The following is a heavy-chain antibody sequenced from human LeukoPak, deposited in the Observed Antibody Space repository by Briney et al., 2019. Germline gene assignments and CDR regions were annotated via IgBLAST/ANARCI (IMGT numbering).Heavy chain of an antibody. D-gene: IGHD1-26*01. CDR2: ISGSGGNT. CDR3: AKGPHFQDTTY. CDR1: GFTFSSYA. J-gene: IGHJ4*02. Sequence: PXGSLRLSCAASGFTFSSYAMSWVRQAPGKGLEWVSAISGSGGNTYYADSVKGRFTISRDNSKNTLFLQMTSLRAEDTAVYYCAKGPHFQDTTYWGQGTLVTVSS. V-gene: IGHV3-23*01.